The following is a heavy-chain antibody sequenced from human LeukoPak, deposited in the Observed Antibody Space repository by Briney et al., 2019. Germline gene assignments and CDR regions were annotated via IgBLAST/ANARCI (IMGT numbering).Heavy chain of an antibody. V-gene: IGHV3-53*01. Sequence: PGGSLRLSCAASGLTVSSSYMSWVHQAPGKGLEWVSIIYNDGSTYYADSMKGRFTISRDNSKNTLYLQVNSLRAKDTAMYYCARNILFAFDIWGQGTMVTVSS. J-gene: IGHJ3*02. CDR2: IYNDGST. CDR3: ARNILFAFDI. CDR1: GLTVSSSY.